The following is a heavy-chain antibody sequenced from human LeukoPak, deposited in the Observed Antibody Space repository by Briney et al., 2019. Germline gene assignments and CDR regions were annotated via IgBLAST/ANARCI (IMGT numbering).Heavy chain of an antibody. CDR2: ISSSGST. J-gene: IGHJ6*03. Sequence: SETLSLTCTVSGGSISRNIYYWGWIRQPPGKGLEWIGSISSSGSTYYNPSLKSRVTISVDTSKNQFSLKLSSVTAADTAVYYCARDPLYSSSDYYYMDVWGKGTTVTVSS. D-gene: IGHD6-6*01. V-gene: IGHV4-39*07. CDR3: ARDPLYSSSDYYYMDV. CDR1: GGSISRNIYY.